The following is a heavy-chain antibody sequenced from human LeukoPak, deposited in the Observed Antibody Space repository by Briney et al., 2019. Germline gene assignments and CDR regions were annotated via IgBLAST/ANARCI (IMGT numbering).Heavy chain of an antibody. CDR2: INHSGST. CDR1: GGSFSGYY. CDR3: ARELNDYGDYARARYFDY. V-gene: IGHV4-34*01. Sequence: SETLSLTCAVYGGSFSGYYWSWIRQPPGKGLEWLGEINHSGSTNYNPSLKSRVTISVDTSKNQFSLKLSSVTAADTAVYYCARELNDYGDYARARYFDYWGQGTLVTVSS. J-gene: IGHJ4*02. D-gene: IGHD4-17*01.